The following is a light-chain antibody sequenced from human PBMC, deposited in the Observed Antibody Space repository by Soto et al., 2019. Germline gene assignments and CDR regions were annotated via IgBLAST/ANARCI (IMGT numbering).Light chain of an antibody. CDR2: GAS. CDR1: QSVSIN. CDR3: QEYNGSPPWT. V-gene: IGKV3-15*01. J-gene: IGKJ1*01. Sequence: EVVLTQSPVTLSLSPGERATLSCRASQSVSINLAWYQQKPGQAPRLLIYGASTRATGIPARFSGSGSGTEFTLSINSLQSEDFAVYYCQEYNGSPPWTFGQGTRVEIK.